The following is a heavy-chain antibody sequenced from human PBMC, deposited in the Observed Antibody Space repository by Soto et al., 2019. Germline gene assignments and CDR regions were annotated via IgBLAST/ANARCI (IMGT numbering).Heavy chain of an antibody. Sequence: GGSLRLSCAASGFTFSSYAMSWVRQAPGKGLEWVSAISGSGGSTYYADSVKGRFTISSDNSKNTLYLQVDSLRPVDAAVYYCARDPKTSGGQHWAFNYFDFWGQGTQVTVSS. V-gene: IGHV3-23*01. CDR2: ISGSGGST. J-gene: IGHJ4*02. CDR1: GFTFSSYA. CDR3: ARDPKTSGGQHWAFNYFDF. D-gene: IGHD7-27*01.